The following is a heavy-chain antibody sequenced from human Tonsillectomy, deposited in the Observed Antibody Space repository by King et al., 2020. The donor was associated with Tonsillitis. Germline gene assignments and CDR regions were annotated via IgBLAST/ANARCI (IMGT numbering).Heavy chain of an antibody. CDR2: IKSKTDDGTT. CDR3: TADRIQLLPVKYYSYMDV. V-gene: IGHV3-15*01. D-gene: IGHD2-15*01. Sequence: MSWIRQAPGKGLEWVGRIKSKTDDGTTDYAAPVKGRFTISRDDSKNTLYLQIYSLKNEDTALYYCTADRIQLLPVKYYSYMDVWGKGPTVTVSS. J-gene: IGHJ6*03.